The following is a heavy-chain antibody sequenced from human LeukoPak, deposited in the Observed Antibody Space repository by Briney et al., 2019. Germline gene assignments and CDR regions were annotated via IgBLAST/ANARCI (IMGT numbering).Heavy chain of an antibody. CDR3: ARGPSGYHNT. CDR2: ISTSNSYI. J-gene: IGHJ4*02. Sequence: GGSLRLSCAASGFTFSSYAMSWVRQAPGKGLEWVSSISTSNSYIYYADSVTGRFTISRDNAKNSLYLQMNSLRAEDTAVYYCARGPSGYHNTGGQGTLVTVSS. V-gene: IGHV3-21*01. D-gene: IGHD5-12*01. CDR1: GFTFSSYA.